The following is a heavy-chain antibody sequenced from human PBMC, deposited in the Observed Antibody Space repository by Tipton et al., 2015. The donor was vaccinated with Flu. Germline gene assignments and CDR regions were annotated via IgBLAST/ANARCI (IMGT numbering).Heavy chain of an antibody. CDR2: INHSGST. D-gene: IGHD6-6*01. CDR3: ARPPSEGSSIAARPNWIDP. V-gene: IGHV4-34*01. CDR1: GGSFSSHY. Sequence: TLSLTCAVYGGSFSSHYWSWIRQPPGKGLEWIGEINHSGSTNYNPSLKSRVTISVDTSKNQFSLKLSSVTAADTAVYYCARPPSEGSSIAARPNWIDPWGQRTLDAVSA. J-gene: IGHJ5*02.